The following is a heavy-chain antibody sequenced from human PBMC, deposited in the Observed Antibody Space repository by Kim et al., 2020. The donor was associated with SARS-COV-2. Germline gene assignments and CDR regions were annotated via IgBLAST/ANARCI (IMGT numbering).Heavy chain of an antibody. CDR1: GFTFSSYG. CDR3: AKDWGPRDA. CDR2: ISYDGSNK. Sequence: GGSLRLSCAASGFTFSSYGMHWVRQAPGKGLEWVAVISYDGSNKYYADSVKGRFTISRDNSKNTLYLQMNSLRAEDTAVYYCAKDWGPRDAWGQGTLVTVSS. D-gene: IGHD3-16*01. J-gene: IGHJ4*02. V-gene: IGHV3-30*18.